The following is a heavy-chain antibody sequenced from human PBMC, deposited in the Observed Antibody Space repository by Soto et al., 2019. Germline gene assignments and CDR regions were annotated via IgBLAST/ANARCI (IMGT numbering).Heavy chain of an antibody. J-gene: IGHJ4*02. D-gene: IGHD3-22*01. Sequence: ELQLVESGGGLFQPGGSLKLSCSASGFSFSGSAIHWVRQASGKGLEWVARIRGKVNNYATTYAVSVRGRFTISRDDSKNTAYLQMDSLKTEDTAVYYCTRHPPSYYDSNGYFDYWGQGTVVTVSS. V-gene: IGHV3-73*01. CDR3: TRHPPSYYDSNGYFDY. CDR1: GFSFSGSA. CDR2: IRGKVNNYAT.